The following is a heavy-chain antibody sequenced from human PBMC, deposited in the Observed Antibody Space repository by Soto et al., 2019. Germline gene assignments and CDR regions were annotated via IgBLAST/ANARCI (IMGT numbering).Heavy chain of an antibody. CDR3: ARDRHWESSGSRDGAFVI. D-gene: IGHD3-22*01. V-gene: IGHV1-2*04. CDR2: INPNSGGT. CDR1: GYSFTGYY. J-gene: IGHJ3*02. Sequence: VSCKASGYSFTGYYMHWVRQAPGQGLEWMGWINPNSGGTNYAQKFQGWVTMTRDTSISTAYMELSRLRSDDTAVYYCARDRHWESSGSRDGAFVILGQGTMVTVSS.